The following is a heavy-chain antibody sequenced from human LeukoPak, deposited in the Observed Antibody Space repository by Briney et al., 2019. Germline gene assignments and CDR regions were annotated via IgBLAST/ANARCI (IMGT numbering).Heavy chain of an antibody. V-gene: IGHV3-48*01. J-gene: IGHJ4*02. D-gene: IGHD3-10*01. CDR3: ARLTRQLSGSTNDY. Sequence: SSTIITIYYADSLKGRFTVSRDNAKNSLYLQMNSLRAEDTAVYYCARLTRQLSGSTNDYWGPGTLVTVSS. CDR2: SSTIITI.